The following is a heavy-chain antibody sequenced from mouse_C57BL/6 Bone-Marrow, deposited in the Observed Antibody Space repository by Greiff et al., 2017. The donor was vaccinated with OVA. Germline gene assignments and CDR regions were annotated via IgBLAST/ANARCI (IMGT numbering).Heavy chain of an antibody. Sequence: DVMLVESGGGLVQPGGSLKLSCAASGFTFSDYYMYWVRQTPEKRLEWVAYISNGGGSTYYPDTVKGRFTISRDNAKNTLYLQMSRLKSEDTAMYYCARQAYYSNYVDDWGQGTTLTVSS. V-gene: IGHV5-12*01. CDR3: ARQAYYSNYVDD. D-gene: IGHD2-5*01. J-gene: IGHJ2*01. CDR1: GFTFSDYY. CDR2: ISNGGGST.